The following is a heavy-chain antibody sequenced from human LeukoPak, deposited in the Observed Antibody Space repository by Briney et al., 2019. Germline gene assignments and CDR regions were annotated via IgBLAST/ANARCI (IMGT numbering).Heavy chain of an antibody. V-gene: IGHV3-23*01. CDR1: GFTFSSYA. Sequence: GGSLRLSCAASGFTFSSYARSWVRQAPGKGLEWVSAISGSGGSTYYADSVKGRFTISRDNSKNTLYLQMNSLRAEDTAVYYCAKPMVRGVTLFDYWGQGTLVTVSS. D-gene: IGHD3-10*01. CDR3: AKPMVRGVTLFDY. CDR2: ISGSGGST. J-gene: IGHJ4*02.